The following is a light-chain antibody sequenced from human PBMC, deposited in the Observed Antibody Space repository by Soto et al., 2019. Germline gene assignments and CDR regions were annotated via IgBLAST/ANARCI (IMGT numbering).Light chain of an antibody. J-gene: IGKJ1*01. Sequence: EIVLTHSPGTLSLSPGERATLSCRDSQRVSSSYLAWYQQKPGKAPKLLIYSASSRTTGIPDRFSGSGSGTDFTLTISRLEPEDFAAYYCQQYGSSSWTFGQGTKVDIK. CDR2: SAS. V-gene: IGKV3-20*01. CDR3: QQYGSSSWT. CDR1: QRVSSSY.